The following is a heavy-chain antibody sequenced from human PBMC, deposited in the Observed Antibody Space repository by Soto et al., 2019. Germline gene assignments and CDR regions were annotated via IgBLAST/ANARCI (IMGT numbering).Heavy chain of an antibody. J-gene: IGHJ6*02. CDR3: AKDTVAAAGKDYYYGMDV. D-gene: IGHD6-13*01. CDR2: ISYDGSNK. Sequence: GGSLRLSCAASGFTFSSYGMHWVRQAPGKGLEWVAVISYDGSNKYYADSVKGRFTISRDNSKNTLYLQMNSLRAEDTAVYYCAKDTVAAAGKDYYYGMDVWGQGTTVTV. CDR1: GFTFSSYG. V-gene: IGHV3-30*18.